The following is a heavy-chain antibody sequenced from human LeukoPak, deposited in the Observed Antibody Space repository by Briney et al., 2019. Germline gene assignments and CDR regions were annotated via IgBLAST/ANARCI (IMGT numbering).Heavy chain of an antibody. J-gene: IGHJ6*03. CDR2: ISYDGSNK. CDR1: GFTFSSYG. V-gene: IGHV3-30*18. D-gene: IGHD6-13*01. Sequence: GGSLRLSCVASGFTFSSYGMHWVRQAPGKGLEWVALISYDGSNKYYADSVKGRFTISRDNSKNTLYLQMNSLRAEDTAVYYCAKGGGSSWYSSYYYYYYIDVWGKGTTVTVSS. CDR3: AKGGGSSWYSSYYYYYYIDV.